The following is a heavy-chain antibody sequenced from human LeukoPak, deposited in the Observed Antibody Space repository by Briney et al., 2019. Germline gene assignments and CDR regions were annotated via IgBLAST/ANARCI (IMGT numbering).Heavy chain of an antibody. CDR2: INTDGSST. Sequence: GGSLRLSCAASGFTFSTYWMHWVRQAPGKGLVWVSRINTDGSSTSYADSVKGRFTISRDNAENTLYLQMNSLRAEDTAVYYCARTACSTSCYTGEGFDYWGQGTLVTVSS. D-gene: IGHD2-2*02. V-gene: IGHV3-74*01. CDR3: ARTACSTSCYTGEGFDY. CDR1: GFTFSTYW. J-gene: IGHJ4*02.